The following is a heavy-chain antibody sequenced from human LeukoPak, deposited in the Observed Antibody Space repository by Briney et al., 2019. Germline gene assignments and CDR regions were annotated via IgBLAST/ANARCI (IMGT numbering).Heavy chain of an antibody. CDR2: IYYSGST. Sequence: SETLSLTCTVSGGSISSSSYYWGWIRQPPGKGLEWIGSIYYSGSTYYNPSLKSRVTISVDTSKNQFSLELSSVTAADTAVYYCARDPTGSGWYPGFGYWGQGTLVTVSS. V-gene: IGHV4-39*07. CDR3: ARDPTGSGWYPGFGY. CDR1: GGSISSSSYY. J-gene: IGHJ4*02. D-gene: IGHD6-19*01.